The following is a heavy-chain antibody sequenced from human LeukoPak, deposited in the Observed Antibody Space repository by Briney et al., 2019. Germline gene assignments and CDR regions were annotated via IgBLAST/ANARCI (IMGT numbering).Heavy chain of an antibody. Sequence: ASVKVSCKASGYTFTSYGISWVRQAPGQGLEWMGWISAYNGNTNYAQKLQGRVTMTTDTSTSTAYMELRSLRSDDTAVYYCARVAAGGIIVATSVDFDYWGQGTLVTVSS. CDR3: ARVAAGGIIVATSVDFDY. J-gene: IGHJ4*02. D-gene: IGHD5-12*01. V-gene: IGHV1-18*01. CDR1: GYTFTSYG. CDR2: ISAYNGNT.